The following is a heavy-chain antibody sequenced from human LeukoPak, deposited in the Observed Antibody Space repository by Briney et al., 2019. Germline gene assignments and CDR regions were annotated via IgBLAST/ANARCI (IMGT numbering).Heavy chain of an antibody. D-gene: IGHD5-12*01. V-gene: IGHV3-23*01. CDR2: ISASGDTT. Sequence: GGSLRLSCAASGFTFSSYAMTWVRQAPGKGLEWVSTISASGDTTYYADSVKGRFTISRDNSKTTLYLHMNSLRADDTVIYYCGKDRPYDYDYSTASFDYWGQGTLVTVSS. CDR3: GKDRPYDYDYSTASFDY. J-gene: IGHJ4*02. CDR1: GFTFSSYA.